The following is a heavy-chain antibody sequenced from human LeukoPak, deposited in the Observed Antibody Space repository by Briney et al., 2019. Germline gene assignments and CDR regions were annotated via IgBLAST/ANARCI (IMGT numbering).Heavy chain of an antibody. CDR3: ATSIAARYSDAFDI. Sequence: SETLSLTCTVSGGSISIYYWSWIRQPPGKGLEWIGYIYYSGSTNYNPSLKSRVTISVDTSKNQFSLKLSSVTAADTAVYYCATSIAARYSDAFDIWGQGTMVTVSS. D-gene: IGHD6-6*01. CDR2: IYYSGST. CDR1: GGSISIYY. J-gene: IGHJ3*02. V-gene: IGHV4-59*08.